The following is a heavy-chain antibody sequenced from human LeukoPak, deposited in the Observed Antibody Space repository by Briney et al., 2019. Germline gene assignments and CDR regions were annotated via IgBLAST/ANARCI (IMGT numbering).Heavy chain of an antibody. CDR1: GYSISSNNW. CDR2: IYYNGNT. V-gene: IGHV4-28*01. D-gene: IGHD6-19*01. CDR3: ARNQAVAANRGAFDI. J-gene: IGHJ3*02. Sequence: PSDTLSLTCAVSGYSISSNNWWAWIRQLPGKGLEWIGYIYYNGNTYYNPYNPSLTSRVTMSVDTSKNQFSLKLDSVTEIDTAMYYCARNQAVAANRGAFDIWGQGTMVTVSS.